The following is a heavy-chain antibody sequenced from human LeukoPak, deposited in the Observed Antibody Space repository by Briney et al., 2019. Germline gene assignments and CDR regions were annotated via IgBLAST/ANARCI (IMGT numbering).Heavy chain of an antibody. Sequence: PGGSLRLSCAASGFTFSSYSMNWVRQAPGMGLEWVSSISSSSSYIYYADSVKGRFTISRDNAKNSLYLQMNSLRAEDTAVYYCARVQYSSSWPFDYWGQGTLVTVSS. J-gene: IGHJ4*02. CDR1: GFTFSSYS. CDR2: ISSSSSYI. V-gene: IGHV3-21*01. CDR3: ARVQYSSSWPFDY. D-gene: IGHD6-13*01.